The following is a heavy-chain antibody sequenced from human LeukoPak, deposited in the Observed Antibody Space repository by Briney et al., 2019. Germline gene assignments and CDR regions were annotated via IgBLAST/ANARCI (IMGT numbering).Heavy chain of an antibody. CDR1: GFTFSSYD. D-gene: IGHD6-25*01. CDR2: IGTAGDT. CDR3: ARVPAANNYYVMDV. J-gene: IGHJ6*02. V-gene: IGHV3-13*01. Sequence: GGSLRLSCAASGFTFSSYDMHWVRQATGKGLEWVSAIGTAGDTYYPGSVKGRFTISRENAKNSLYLQMNSLRAEDTAVYYCARVPAANNYYVMDVWGQGTTVTVSS.